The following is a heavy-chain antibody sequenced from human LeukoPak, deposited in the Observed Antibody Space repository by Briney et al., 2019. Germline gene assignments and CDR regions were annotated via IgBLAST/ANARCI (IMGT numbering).Heavy chain of an antibody. CDR1: GFTVSSIF. Sequence: GGSLRLSCAASGFTVSSIFMSWVRQAPGKGLEWVSAISGSGGSTYYADSVKGRFTISRDNSKDTLYLQMNSLRAEDTAVYYCAKDTFPGIWGGYYYYYYYGMDVWGQGTTVTVSS. CDR2: ISGSGGST. CDR3: AKDTFPGIWGGYYYYYYYGMDV. J-gene: IGHJ6*02. D-gene: IGHD3-3*01. V-gene: IGHV3-23*01.